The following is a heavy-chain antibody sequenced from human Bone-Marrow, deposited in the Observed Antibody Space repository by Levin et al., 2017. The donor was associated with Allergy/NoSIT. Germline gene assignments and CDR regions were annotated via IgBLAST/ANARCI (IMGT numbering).Heavy chain of an antibody. Sequence: GGSLRLSCAASGFTFSNYYMSWIRQAPGKGLEWISLISGTGNTIYYADSVKGRFTISRDSAKNSLYLQMSSLRAEDTAIYYCARDASPLEHAFDIWGQGTMVTVSS. V-gene: IGHV3-11*01. CDR3: ARDASPLEHAFDI. CDR1: GFTFSNYY. J-gene: IGHJ3*02. CDR2: ISGTGNTI. D-gene: IGHD1-1*01.